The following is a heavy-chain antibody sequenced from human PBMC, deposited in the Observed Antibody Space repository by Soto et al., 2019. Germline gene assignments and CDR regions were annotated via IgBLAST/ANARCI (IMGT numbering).Heavy chain of an antibody. CDR2: IKPDGTAQ. J-gene: IGHJ5*02. CDR3: GAWDSSNNP. CDR1: GFTFSNFW. V-gene: IGHV3-7*01. D-gene: IGHD1-26*01. Sequence: EGHLVQSGGGLVQPGGSLRLSCVASGFTFSNFWMNWVRQTPGKGLEWVANIKPDGTAQAYVDSVKGRFTVSRDNAKNSLYLQMNILRAYDTAIYFCGAWDSSNNPWGQGTLVTVSS.